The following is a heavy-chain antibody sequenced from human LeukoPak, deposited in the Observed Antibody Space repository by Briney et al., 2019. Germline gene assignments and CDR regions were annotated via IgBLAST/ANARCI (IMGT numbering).Heavy chain of an antibody. V-gene: IGHV1-69*04. D-gene: IGHD3-22*01. CDR3: AIPDRYYYDSSGLDV. Sequence: SVKVSCKASGGTFSSYAISWVRQAPGQGLEWMGRIIPILGIANYAQKFQGRVTITADKSTSTAYMELSSLRSEDTAVYYCAIPDRYYYDSSGLDVWGQGTTVTVSS. CDR2: IIPILGIA. J-gene: IGHJ6*02. CDR1: GGTFSSYA.